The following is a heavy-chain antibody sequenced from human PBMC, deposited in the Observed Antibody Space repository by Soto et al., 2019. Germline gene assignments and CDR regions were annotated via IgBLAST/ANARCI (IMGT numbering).Heavy chain of an antibody. V-gene: IGHV1-18*01. CDR2: ISPYSGNT. J-gene: IGHJ4*02. D-gene: IGHD3-9*01. CDR1: GYTFTTSG. CDR3: ARHPYDILPGLFDY. Sequence: QVHLVQSGGEVKRAGASVKVSCKASGYTFTTSGISWVRQAPGKGLEWMGWISPYSGNTKYAQNLQGRVTMTTDTSTSTAYMELRSLRSDDTAVYYCARHPYDILPGLFDYWGQGTLVTVSS.